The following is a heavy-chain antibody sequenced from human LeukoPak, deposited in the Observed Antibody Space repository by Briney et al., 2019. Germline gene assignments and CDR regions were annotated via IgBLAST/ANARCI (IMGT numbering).Heavy chain of an antibody. CDR2: INPNSGGT. J-gene: IGHJ4*02. V-gene: IGHV1-2*02. D-gene: IGHD6-13*01. CDR1: GYTFTGYY. CDR3: ARADFLPIAAAGHYFDY. Sequence: ASVKVSCKASGYTFTGYYMHWVRQAPGQGLEWMGWINPNSGGTNYAQKFQGRVTMTRDTSISTAYMELSRLRSDDTAVYYCARADFLPIAAAGHYFDYWGQGTLVTVSS.